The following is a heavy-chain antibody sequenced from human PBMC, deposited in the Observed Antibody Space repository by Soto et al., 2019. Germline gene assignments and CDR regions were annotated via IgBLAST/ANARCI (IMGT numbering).Heavy chain of an antibody. CDR2: INPNNGGT. CDR1: GYTFTGYY. D-gene: IGHD3-9*01. V-gene: IGHV1-2*02. J-gene: IGHJ5*02. CDR3: ARYGPYYDILTAGPQIDP. Sequence: ASVKVSCKASGYTFTGYYMHWVRQAPGQGLEWMGWINPNNGGTNYAQKFQGRVTMTTDTSMSTAYMELRSLRSDDTAVYYCARYGPYYDILTAGPQIDPWGQGTQVTVSS.